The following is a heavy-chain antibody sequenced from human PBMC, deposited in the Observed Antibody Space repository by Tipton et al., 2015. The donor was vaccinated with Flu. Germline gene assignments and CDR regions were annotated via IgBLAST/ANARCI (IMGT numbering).Heavy chain of an antibody. CDR1: GGSIGSFY. J-gene: IGHJ6*02. CDR2: IYNNAYT. V-gene: IGHV4-59*12. Sequence: TLSLTCTVSGGSIGSFYWNWIRQPPGKGLEWIGYIYNNAYTKYNPSLKSRVTISVDTSKKQFSLQLRSVTAADTAVYHCARDNLLQSGGTRPYYYYGMDVWGQGTTVTVSS. CDR3: ARDNLLQSGGTRPYYYYGMDV. D-gene: IGHD2-2*01.